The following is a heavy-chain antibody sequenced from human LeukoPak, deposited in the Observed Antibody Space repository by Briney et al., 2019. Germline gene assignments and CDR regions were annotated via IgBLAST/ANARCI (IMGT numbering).Heavy chain of an antibody. CDR2: ISYDGSNK. Sequence: GRSLRLSCAASGFTFRSYAMHWVRQAPGKGLEWVAVISYDGSNKYYADSVKGRFTISRDNSKNTLYLQMNSLRAEDTAVYYCASLMVRGVKVDYWGQGTLVTVSS. CDR1: GFTFRSYA. D-gene: IGHD3-10*01. V-gene: IGHV3-30-3*01. CDR3: ASLMVRGVKVDY. J-gene: IGHJ4*02.